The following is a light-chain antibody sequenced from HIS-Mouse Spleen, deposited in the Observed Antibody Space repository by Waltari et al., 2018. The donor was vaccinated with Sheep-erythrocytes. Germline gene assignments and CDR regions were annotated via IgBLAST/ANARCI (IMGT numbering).Light chain of an antibody. J-gene: IGLJ3*02. CDR2: EGS. CDR3: CSYAGSSTPWV. Sequence: QSALTQPASVSGSPGQSITISCTGTSSAGGRYNLVSWYQQHPGKAPKPMLYEGSKRPSGVSNRFSGSKSGNTASLTISGLQAEDEADYYCCSYAGSSTPWVFGGGTKLTVL. CDR1: SSAGGRYNL. V-gene: IGLV2-23*01.